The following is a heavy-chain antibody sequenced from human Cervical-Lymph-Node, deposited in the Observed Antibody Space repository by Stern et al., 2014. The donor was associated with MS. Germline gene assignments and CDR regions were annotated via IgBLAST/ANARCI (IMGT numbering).Heavy chain of an antibody. V-gene: IGHV3-30*04. CDR3: ARHSSSWYRDRDHFDY. J-gene: IGHJ4*02. D-gene: IGHD6-13*01. CDR2: TSNYASEQ. Sequence: VQPVESGGGVVQPGRSLRLSCAASGFSFRRSTMHWVRQAPGRGLEWVAVTSNYASEQNSDSVKGRFTIARDNSKNTMYLQMSSLNTEDTAVYYCARHSSSWYRDRDHFDYWGQGTLVTVSS. CDR1: GFSFRRST.